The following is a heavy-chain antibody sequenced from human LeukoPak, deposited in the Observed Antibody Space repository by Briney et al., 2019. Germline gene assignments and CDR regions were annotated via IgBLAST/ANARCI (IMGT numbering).Heavy chain of an antibody. V-gene: IGHV4-59*01. CDR3: ARYSSSWYLWRGWFDP. J-gene: IGHJ5*02. CDR1: GGSISSYY. Sequence: SETLSLTCTVSGGSISSYYWSWIRQPPGKGLEWIGYIYCSGSTNYNPSLKSRVTISVDTSKNQFSLKLSSVTAADTAVYYCARYSSSWYLWRGWFDPWGQGTLVTVSS. D-gene: IGHD6-13*01. CDR2: IYCSGST.